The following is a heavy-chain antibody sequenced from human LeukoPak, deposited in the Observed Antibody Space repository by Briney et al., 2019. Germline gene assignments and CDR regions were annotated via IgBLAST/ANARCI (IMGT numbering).Heavy chain of an antibody. V-gene: IGHV4-59*01. CDR1: GGSISSYY. CDR3: ARDNGGSYYGRSSAFDI. D-gene: IGHD1-26*01. J-gene: IGHJ3*02. CDR2: IYYSGST. Sequence: SETLSLTCTVSGGSISSYYWSWIRQPPGKGLEWIGYIYYSGSTNYNPSLKSRVTISVDTSKNQFSLKLSSVTAADTAVYYCARDNGGSYYGRSSAFDIWGQGTMVTVSS.